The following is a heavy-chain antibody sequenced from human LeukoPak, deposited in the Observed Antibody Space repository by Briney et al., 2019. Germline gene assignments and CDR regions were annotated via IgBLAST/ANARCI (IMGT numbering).Heavy chain of an antibody. V-gene: IGHV3-21*01. CDR1: GFTFSRSN. Sequence: KAGGSLRLSCAASGFTFSRSNMNWVRQAPGKGLEWVSSITTSSSYIYYADSVKGRFTISRDNAKNSLYLQMNSLRAEDTAVYYCARLNGYSYGYPFDYWGQGTLVTVSS. CDR2: ITTSSSYI. D-gene: IGHD5-18*01. CDR3: ARLNGYSYGYPFDY. J-gene: IGHJ4*02.